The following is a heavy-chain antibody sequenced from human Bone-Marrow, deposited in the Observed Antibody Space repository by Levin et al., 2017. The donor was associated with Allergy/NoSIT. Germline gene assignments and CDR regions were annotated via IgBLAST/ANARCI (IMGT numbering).Heavy chain of an antibody. CDR2: SNEDGSIK. CDR1: GFTFSRYW. D-gene: IGHD2-15*01. CDR3: SRDLLGADDF. J-gene: IGHJ4*02. V-gene: IGHV3-74*01. Sequence: LSLTCAASGFTFSRYWMHWVRQAPGKGLEWVSRSNEDGSIKNYADSVKDRFTISRDNIKNTLYLQMNSLRVKDTAMYVCSRDLLGADDFWGQGTLVTVSS.